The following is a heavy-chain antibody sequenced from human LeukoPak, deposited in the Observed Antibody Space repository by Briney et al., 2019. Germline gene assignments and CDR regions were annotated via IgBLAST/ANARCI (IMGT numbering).Heavy chain of an antibody. CDR2: IKQDGSEK. D-gene: IGHD1-26*01. CDR3: ARAYSGTYRVGDY. Sequence: GGSLRLSCAASGFTFSSYWMSWVRQAPGKGLEWVANIKQDGSEKNYVDSVKGRFTISGDNAKNSLYLQMNSLRAEDTAVYYCARAYSGTYRVGDYWGQGTLVTVSS. V-gene: IGHV3-7*01. J-gene: IGHJ4*02. CDR1: GFTFSSYW.